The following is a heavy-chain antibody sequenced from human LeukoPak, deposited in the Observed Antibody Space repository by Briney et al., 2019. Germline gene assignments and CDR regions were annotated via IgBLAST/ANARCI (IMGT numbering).Heavy chain of an antibody. V-gene: IGHV3-23*01. CDR3: AKDRRIVVVVD. CDR2: ISASGGST. D-gene: IGHD3-22*01. CDR1: GFTFSSYV. J-gene: IGHJ4*02. Sequence: GGSLRLSCAASGFTFSSYVMSWVRPAPGKGLAGVSAISASGGSTYSADSVKGRLTISRDTSKNTLYLQMNSLRAEDTAVYYCAKDRRIVVVVDWGQGTLVTVSS.